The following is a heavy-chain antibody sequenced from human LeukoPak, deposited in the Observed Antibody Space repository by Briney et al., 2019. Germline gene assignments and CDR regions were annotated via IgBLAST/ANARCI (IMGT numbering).Heavy chain of an antibody. CDR2: ISPSGGST. Sequence: ASVKVSCKASGYTFTSYYMHWVRQAPGQGLEWMGIISPSGGSTSYAQKFQGRVTMTRDTSTSTVYMELSSLRSEDTAVYYCASNGYCSGGSCYLLDYWGQGTLVTVSS. CDR1: GYTFTSYY. V-gene: IGHV1-46*01. CDR3: ASNGYCSGGSCYLLDY. J-gene: IGHJ4*02. D-gene: IGHD2-15*01.